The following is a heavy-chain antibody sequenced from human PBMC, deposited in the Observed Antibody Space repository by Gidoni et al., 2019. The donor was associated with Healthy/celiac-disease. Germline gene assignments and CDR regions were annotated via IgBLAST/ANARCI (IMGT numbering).Heavy chain of an antibody. D-gene: IGHD4-4*01. V-gene: IGHV1-2*02. J-gene: IGHJ5*02. CDR2: INPNSGGT. CDR1: GYTFTGSY. CDR3: ARLGRRHDYSNQNWFDP. Sequence: QVQLVQSGAEVKKPGASVKVSCKASGYTFTGSYLHWVRQAPGQGLEWMGWINPNSGGTNYAQKFQGRVTMTRDTSISTAYMELSRLRSDDTAVYYCARLGRRHDYSNQNWFDPWGQGTLVTVSS.